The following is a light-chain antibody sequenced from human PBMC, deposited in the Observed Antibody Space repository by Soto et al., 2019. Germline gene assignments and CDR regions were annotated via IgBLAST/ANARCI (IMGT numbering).Light chain of an antibody. J-gene: IGLJ3*02. CDR1: SSDVGSYNR. V-gene: IGLV2-18*02. CDR3: SSYTSSGTWV. CDR2: QVS. Sequence: QSALTQPPSVSGSPGQSVTISCTGTSSDVGSYNRVSWYQQPLGTAPKLMICQVSNRPSGVPDRFSGSKSGNTASLTISGLQAEDEADYYCSSYTSSGTWVFGGGTKLTVL.